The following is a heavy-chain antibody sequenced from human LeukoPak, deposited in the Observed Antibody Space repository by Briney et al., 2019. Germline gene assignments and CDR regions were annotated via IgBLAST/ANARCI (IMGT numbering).Heavy chain of an antibody. V-gene: IGHV4-34*01. CDR2: INHSGST. CDR3: ARVEGYCSSTSCYYYYYYGMDV. Sequence: SPSETLSLTCAVYGVSFSGYYWSWIRQPPGKGLEWIGEINHSGSTNYNPSLKSRVTISVDTSKNQFSLKLSSVTAADTAVYYCARVEGYCSSTSCYYYYYYGMDVWGQGTTVTVSS. CDR1: GVSFSGYY. J-gene: IGHJ6*02. D-gene: IGHD2-2*01.